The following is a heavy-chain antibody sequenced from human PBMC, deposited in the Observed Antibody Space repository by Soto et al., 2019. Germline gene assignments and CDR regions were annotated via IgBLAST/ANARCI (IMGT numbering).Heavy chain of an antibody. J-gene: IGHJ4*02. CDR3: ARQIYDSDTGPNFQYYFDS. CDR2: IDPSDSQT. Sequence: GESLKISCKGSGYSFAGYWITWVRQKPGKGLEWMGGIDPSDSQTYYSPSFRGHVTISATKSITTVFLQWSSLRASDTAMYYCARQIYDSDTGPNFQYYFDSWGQGTPVTVPQ. V-gene: IGHV5-10-1*01. CDR1: GYSFAGYW. D-gene: IGHD3-22*01.